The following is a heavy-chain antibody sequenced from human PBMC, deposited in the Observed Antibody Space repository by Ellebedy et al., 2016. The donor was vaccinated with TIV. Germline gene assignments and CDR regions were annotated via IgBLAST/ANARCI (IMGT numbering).Heavy chain of an antibody. V-gene: IGHV3-48*02. Sequence: GESLKISCTASGFTFSSFSMNWVRQAPGKGLEWLSYIGTTTGSISYADSAKGRFTISRDNAKNSLHLQMNSLRDEDTAVYYCAGKAPQFQFDYWGQGTLVTVSS. CDR2: IGTTTGSI. CDR3: AGKAPQFQFDY. J-gene: IGHJ4*02. CDR1: GFTFSSFS. D-gene: IGHD4-23*01.